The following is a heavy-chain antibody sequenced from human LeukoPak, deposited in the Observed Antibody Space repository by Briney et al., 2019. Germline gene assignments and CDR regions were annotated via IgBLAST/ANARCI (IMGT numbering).Heavy chain of an antibody. Sequence: GGSLRLSCAASGFTFNTYTMNWVRQAPGKGLEWVSAISGSGGSTYYADSVKGRFTISRDNSKNTLYLQMNSLRAEDTAVYYCAKGTAAGTILALDYWGQGTLVTVSS. CDR2: ISGSGGST. V-gene: IGHV3-23*01. CDR1: GFTFNTYT. J-gene: IGHJ4*02. CDR3: AKGTAAGTILALDY. D-gene: IGHD6-13*01.